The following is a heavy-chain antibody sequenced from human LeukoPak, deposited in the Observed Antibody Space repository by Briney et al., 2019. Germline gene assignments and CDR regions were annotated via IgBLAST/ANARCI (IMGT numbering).Heavy chain of an antibody. Sequence: GGSLRLSCAASGFTFSSYAMHWVRQAPGKGLEWVAVISYDGSNKYYADSVKGRFTISRDNSKNTLYLQMNSLRAEDTAVYYCATTLRSGSYYFDSWGQGTLVTVSS. D-gene: IGHD1-26*01. CDR1: GFTFSSYA. J-gene: IGHJ4*02. CDR2: ISYDGSNK. V-gene: IGHV3-30-3*01. CDR3: ATTLRSGSYYFDS.